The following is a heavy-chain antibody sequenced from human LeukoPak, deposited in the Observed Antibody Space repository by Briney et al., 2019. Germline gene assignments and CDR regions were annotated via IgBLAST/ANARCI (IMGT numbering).Heavy chain of an antibody. CDR2: ISLNSGII. Sequence: PGGSLRLSCAASGFTFDDYAMHWVRQAPGKGLGGVSGISLNSGIIGYAYSVKGRFPISRDNAKNSLFLQMNSLRAEDTALYYCAKARGGGDDILTDWGQGTLVTVSS. J-gene: IGHJ1*01. CDR1: GFTFDDYA. V-gene: IGHV3-9*01. CDR3: AKARGGGDDILTD. D-gene: IGHD3-9*01.